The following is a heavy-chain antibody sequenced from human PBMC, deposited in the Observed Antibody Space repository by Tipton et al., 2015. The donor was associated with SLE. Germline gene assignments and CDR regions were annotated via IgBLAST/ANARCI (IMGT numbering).Heavy chain of an antibody. V-gene: IGHV3-11*01. J-gene: IGHJ6*03. CDR3: ARNPFYYYYMYV. Sequence: SLRLSCAASGFTLTDYYMTWIRQAPGKGLEWVSYISASGEIIYYADSMKGRFTVSRDIAKNSLFLHMNSLRADDTAVYYCARNPFYYYYMYVWGKGTTVSVSS. CDR1: GFTLTDYY. CDR2: ISASGEII.